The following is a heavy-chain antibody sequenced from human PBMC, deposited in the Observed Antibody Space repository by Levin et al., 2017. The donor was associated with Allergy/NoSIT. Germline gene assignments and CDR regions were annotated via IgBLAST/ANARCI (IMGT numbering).Heavy chain of an antibody. Sequence: PGGSLRLSCAASGFTFNRYAMHWGRQAPGRGLEWVAIIWHDGSNKFYADSVKGRFTISRDNSKNTLYLQMNSLRVEDTALYYCATAGIQPTPDYWGQGTLVTVSS. D-gene: IGHD1-1*01. J-gene: IGHJ4*02. CDR2: IWHDGSNK. V-gene: IGHV3-33*01. CDR3: ATAGIQPTPDY. CDR1: GFTFNRYA.